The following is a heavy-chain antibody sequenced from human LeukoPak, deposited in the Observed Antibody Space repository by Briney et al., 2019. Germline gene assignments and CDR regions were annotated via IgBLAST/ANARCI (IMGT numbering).Heavy chain of an antibody. CDR2: IYYSGST. V-gene: IGHV4-59*12. J-gene: IGHJ4*02. D-gene: IGHD1-26*01. Sequence: SETLSLTCTVSGGSISSYYWSWIRQPPGKGLEWIGYIYYSGSTNYNPSLKSRVTISVDTSKNQFSLKLSSVTAADTAVYYRARARRELFSVNYWGQGTRVTVSS. CDR1: GGSISSYY. CDR3: ARARRELFSVNY.